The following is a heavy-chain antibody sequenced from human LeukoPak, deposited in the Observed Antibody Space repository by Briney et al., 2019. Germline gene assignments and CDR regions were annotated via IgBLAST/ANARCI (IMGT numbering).Heavy chain of an antibody. CDR1: GGSFSGYY. Sequence: ASETLSLTCAVYGGSFSGYYWSWIRQPPGKGLEWIGEINHSGSTNYNPSLKSRVTISVDTSKNQFSLKLSSVTAADTAAYYCARIPFKNVDIVARGTLDPWGQGTLVTVSS. CDR3: ARIPFKNVDIVARGTLDP. D-gene: IGHD5-12*01. V-gene: IGHV4-34*01. CDR2: INHSGST. J-gene: IGHJ5*02.